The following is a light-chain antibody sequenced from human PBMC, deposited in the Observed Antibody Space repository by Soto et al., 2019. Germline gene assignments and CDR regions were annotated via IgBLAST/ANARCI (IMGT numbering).Light chain of an antibody. Sequence: VMTQSPATLSVSPGERATLSCRASEGVSSHLAWYQHQPGQAPRLLMYDASTRATGTPARFSGSGSGTEFTLTISSLQSEDSAVYYCQQYHNWYSFGQGSKLEIK. CDR2: DAS. CDR1: EGVSSH. CDR3: QQYHNWYS. J-gene: IGKJ2*03. V-gene: IGKV3-15*01.